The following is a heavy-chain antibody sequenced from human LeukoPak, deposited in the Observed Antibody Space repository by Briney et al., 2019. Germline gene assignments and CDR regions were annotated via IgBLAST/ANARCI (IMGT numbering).Heavy chain of an antibody. Sequence: GGSLRLSCAASGFTFSRYAMNWVRQAPGKELEWVSSISGSGGNTYYADSVKGRFTISRDSSKNTLYLQMNSLRAEDTAIYYCAKALPERPFDFWGQGTLVTVSS. J-gene: IGHJ4*02. CDR2: ISGSGGNT. V-gene: IGHV3-23*01. CDR3: AKALPERPFDF. CDR1: GFTFSRYA. D-gene: IGHD6-25*01.